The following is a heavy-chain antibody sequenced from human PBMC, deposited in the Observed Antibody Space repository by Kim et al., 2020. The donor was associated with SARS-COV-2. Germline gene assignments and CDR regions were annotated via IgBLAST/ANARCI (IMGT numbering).Heavy chain of an antibody. D-gene: IGHD4-17*01. CDR2: IKQDGSEK. Sequence: GGSLRLSCAASGFTFSSYWMSWVRQAPGKGLEWVANIKQDGSEKYYVDSVKGRFTISRDNAKNSLYLQMNSLRAEDTAVYYCAREMRLDYGDDNFDYWGQGTLVTVSS. V-gene: IGHV3-7*01. CDR3: AREMRLDYGDDNFDY. J-gene: IGHJ4*02. CDR1: GFTFSSYW.